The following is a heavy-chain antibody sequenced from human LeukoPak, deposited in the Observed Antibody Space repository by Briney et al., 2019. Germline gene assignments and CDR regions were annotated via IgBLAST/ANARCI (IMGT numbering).Heavy chain of an antibody. J-gene: IGHJ4*02. Sequence: GGSPRLSCAASGFTFSSYWMHWVRQAPGKRLVWVSRINSDGSSTSYADSVKGRFTISRDNAKNTLYLQMNSLRAEDTAVYYCARVGYYDFWSGSFFDYWGQGALVTVSS. CDR1: GFTFSSYW. CDR3: ARVGYYDFWSGSFFDY. D-gene: IGHD3-3*01. V-gene: IGHV3-74*01. CDR2: INSDGSST.